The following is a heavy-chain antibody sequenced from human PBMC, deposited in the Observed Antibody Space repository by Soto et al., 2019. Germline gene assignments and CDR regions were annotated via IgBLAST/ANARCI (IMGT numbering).Heavy chain of an antibody. D-gene: IGHD2-8*01. Sequence: QITLKESGPTLVKPTQTLTLTCTFSGFSLTSGVVGVGWIRQPPGEALEWLALIYWNDEQYYNPSLRNRLTITRDTSKNPVVLTMTNLDPVDTATYYCAHRLPGPSGYAVWGQGTTVTVSS. J-gene: IGHJ6*02. V-gene: IGHV2-5*01. CDR3: AHRLPGPSGYAV. CDR2: IYWNDEQ. CDR1: GFSLTSGVVG.